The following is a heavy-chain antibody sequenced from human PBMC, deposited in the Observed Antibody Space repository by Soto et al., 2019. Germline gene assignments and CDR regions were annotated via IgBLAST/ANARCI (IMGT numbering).Heavy chain of an antibody. CDR2: VYYTGST. CDR1: GGSVSSASYY. V-gene: IGHV4-61*01. D-gene: IGHD1-26*01. Sequence: SETLSLTCTVSGGSVSSASYYWSWIRQPPGKGLEWIGYVYYTGSTNYNPSLKSRVTISVDTSKNQFSLKLTSVTAADTAMYYSATAWEHLYFDYWGQGTLVTVSS. CDR3: ATAWEHLYFDY. J-gene: IGHJ4*02.